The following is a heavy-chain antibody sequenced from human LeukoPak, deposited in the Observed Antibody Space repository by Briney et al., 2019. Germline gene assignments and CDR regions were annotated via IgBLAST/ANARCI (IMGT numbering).Heavy chain of an antibody. CDR3: ARVRSSRAFDY. V-gene: IGHV4-59*12. J-gene: IGHJ4*02. CDR2: IYHSGSK. CDR1: GGSISSYF. Sequence: SLTLSLTCTVSGGSISSYFWSWIRQPPGKGLEWIGEIYHSGSKNYIPSLKSRVTISVDKSKNQFSLKLSSVTAADTAVYYCARVRSSRAFDYWGQGTLVTVSS. D-gene: IGHD1-26*01.